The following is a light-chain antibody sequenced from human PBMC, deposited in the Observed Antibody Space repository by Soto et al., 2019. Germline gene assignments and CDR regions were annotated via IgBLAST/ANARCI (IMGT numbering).Light chain of an antibody. Sequence: DIQVTQSPPTLSASVGDRVTITCRASQTISTWMAWYQQKPGKAPKLLVYDASTLQSGVASRFSGSGPGTEFTLIISGLQPDDSATYYCQQYTNTNNTWMFGQGTKVDIK. CDR2: DAS. J-gene: IGKJ1*01. CDR3: QQYTNTNNTWM. V-gene: IGKV1-5*01. CDR1: QTISTW.